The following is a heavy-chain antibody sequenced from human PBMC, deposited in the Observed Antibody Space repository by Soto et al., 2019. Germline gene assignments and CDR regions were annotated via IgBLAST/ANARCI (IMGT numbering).Heavy chain of an antibody. D-gene: IGHD1-1*01. J-gene: IGHJ4*02. V-gene: IGHV3-74*03. Sequence: EVQLEQSGGGLFHPGESLRRSCAASGFVFSVYYMHWVRQFPGKAPLWVARISDDGKNTTYADSVKGRFTISRDNAKDTLYLQMSNLRPEDTAVYYCTRGPRPSSIGTGAYWGRGTQVTVSS. CDR2: ISDDGKNT. CDR3: TRGPRPSSIGTGAY. CDR1: GFVFSVYY.